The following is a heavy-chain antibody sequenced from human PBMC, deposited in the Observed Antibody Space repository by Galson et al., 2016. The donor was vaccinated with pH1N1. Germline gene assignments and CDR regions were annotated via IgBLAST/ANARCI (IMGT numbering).Heavy chain of an antibody. CDR2: AYFRSQWHN. D-gene: IGHD3-16*02. CDR3: ARAKYDNLWWSYRLYY. V-gene: IGHV6-1*01. Sequence: CAISGDSVSAKSVTWNWIRQSPSKGLEWLGRAYFRSQWHNDYAESLRGRLTVNADTSKNEFSLQLNSVTPEDTAVYYCARAKYDNLWWSYRLYYWGQGTLVTVSS. J-gene: IGHJ4*02. CDR1: GDSVSAKSVT.